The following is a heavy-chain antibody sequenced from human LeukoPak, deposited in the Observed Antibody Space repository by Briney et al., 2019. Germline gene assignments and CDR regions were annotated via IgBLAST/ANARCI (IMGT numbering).Heavy chain of an antibody. J-gene: IGHJ5*02. CDR2: IYYSGST. V-gene: IGHV4-39*01. Sequence: GSLRLSCAASGFTFSSYAMSWVRQAPGKGLEWIGSIYYSGSTYYNPSLKSRVTISVDTSKNQFSLKLSSVTAADTAVYYCARLALGPLRYFDWAETRPRSPYNWFDPWGQGTLVTVSS. CDR3: ARLALGPLRYFDWAETRPRSPYNWFDP. D-gene: IGHD3-9*01. CDR1: GFTFSSYA.